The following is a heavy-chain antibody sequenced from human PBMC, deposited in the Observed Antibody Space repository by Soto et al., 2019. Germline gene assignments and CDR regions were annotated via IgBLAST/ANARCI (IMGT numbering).Heavy chain of an antibody. V-gene: IGHV4-31*03. Sequence: SETLSLTCTVSGGSISSGGYYWSWIRQHPGKGLEWIGYIYYSGSTYYNPSLKSRVTISVDTSKNQFSLKLSSVTAADTAVYYCARGSNDYGDYLFDYWGQGTLVTAPQ. D-gene: IGHD4-17*01. CDR1: GGSISSGGYY. J-gene: IGHJ4*02. CDR3: ARGSNDYGDYLFDY. CDR2: IYYSGST.